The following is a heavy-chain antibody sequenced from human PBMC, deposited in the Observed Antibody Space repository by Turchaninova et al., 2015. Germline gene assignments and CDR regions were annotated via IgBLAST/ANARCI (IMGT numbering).Heavy chain of an antibody. J-gene: IGHJ4*02. CDR2: MRFDGSDK. V-gene: IGHV3-30*02. Sequence: XVQLVXSGGXVVQXXXSLILSCAASGFAFSTYDMHWVRQAPGKGLEWVAFMRFDGSDKYYGDSVKGRFTISRDNSRNTLWLQMNSLRLEDTAVYYCVVPSLHWGQGTLVTVSS. CDR3: VVPSLH. CDR1: GFAFSTYD.